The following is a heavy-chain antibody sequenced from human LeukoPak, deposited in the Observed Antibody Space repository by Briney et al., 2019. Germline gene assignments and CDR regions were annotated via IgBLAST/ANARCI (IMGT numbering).Heavy chain of an antibody. J-gene: IGHJ4*02. Sequence: PSETLALTCTVSGGSISSSSYYWGWIRQPPGKGLEWIGSIYYSGSTYYNPSLKSRVTISVDTSKNQFSLKLSSVTAADTAVYYCARVAGTTFFYWGQGTLVTVSS. CDR2: IYYSGST. CDR3: ARVAGTTFFY. D-gene: IGHD1-1*01. V-gene: IGHV4-39*07. CDR1: GGSISSSSYY.